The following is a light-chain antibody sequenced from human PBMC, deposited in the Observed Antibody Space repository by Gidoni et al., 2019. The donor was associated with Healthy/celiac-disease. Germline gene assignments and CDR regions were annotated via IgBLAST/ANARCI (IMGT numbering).Light chain of an antibody. Sequence: QKPGQAPVLVIYGKNNRPSVIPDRFYGSSSGNTASLTITGAQAEEEADYYCNSRDSSGNRVFGGGTKLTVL. CDR2: GKN. J-gene: IGLJ3*02. CDR3: NSRDSSGNRV. V-gene: IGLV3-19*01.